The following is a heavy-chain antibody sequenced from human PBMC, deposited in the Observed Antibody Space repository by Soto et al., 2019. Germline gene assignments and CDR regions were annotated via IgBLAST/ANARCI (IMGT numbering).Heavy chain of an antibody. Sequence: QVQLQESGPGLVKPSQTLSLTCTVSGASISSGGYWWSWIRQHPGKGLEWIGYISYSGITYYNPSLKSRVSIVADASKNQFSLKLTSVTAADTAVYYCGREGYGASWGQGTLVTVSS. CDR2: ISYSGIT. V-gene: IGHV4-31*03. CDR3: GREGYGAS. CDR1: GASISSGGYW. D-gene: IGHD5-12*01. J-gene: IGHJ4*02.